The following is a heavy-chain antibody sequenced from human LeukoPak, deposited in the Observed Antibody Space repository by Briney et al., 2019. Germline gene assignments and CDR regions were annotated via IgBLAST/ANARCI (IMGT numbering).Heavy chain of an antibody. CDR3: ARGPRITIFGVVNWFDP. D-gene: IGHD3-3*01. CDR1: GYTFTDYY. CDR2: INPNSGGT. Sequence: GASVTVSCKASGYTFTDYYMHWVRQAPGQGLEWMGWINPNSGGTNYAQKFQGRVTMTRDTSISTAYMELSRLRSDDTAVYYCARGPRITIFGVVNWFDPWGQGTLVTVSS. J-gene: IGHJ5*02. V-gene: IGHV1-2*02.